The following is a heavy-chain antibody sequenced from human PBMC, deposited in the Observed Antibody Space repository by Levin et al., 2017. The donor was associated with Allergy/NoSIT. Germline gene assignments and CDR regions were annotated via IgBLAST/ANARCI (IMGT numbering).Heavy chain of an antibody. CDR2: INPSGGST. V-gene: IGHV1-46*01. Sequence: GESLKISCKASGYTFTSYYMHWVRQAPGQGLEWMGIINPSGGSTSYAQKFQGRVTMTRDTSTSTVYMELSSLRSEDTAVYYCARGARSWYYYDSSGLIDYWGQGTLVTVSS. CDR1: GYTFTSYY. CDR3: ARGARSWYYYDSSGLIDY. J-gene: IGHJ4*02. D-gene: IGHD3-22*01.